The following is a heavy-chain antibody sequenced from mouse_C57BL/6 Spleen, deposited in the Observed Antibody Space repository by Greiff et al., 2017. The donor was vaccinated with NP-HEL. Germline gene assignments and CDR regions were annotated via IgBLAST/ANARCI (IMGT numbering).Heavy chain of an antibody. V-gene: IGHV1-59*01. CDR2: IDPSDSYT. CDR3: ARKDYAMDY. CDR1: GYTFTSYW. Sequence: VKLQQPGAELVRPGTSVKLSCKASGYTFTSYWMHWVKQRPGQGLEWIGVIDPSDSYTNYNQKFKGKATLTVDTSSSTAYMQLSSLTSEDSAVYYCARKDYAMDYWGQGTSVTVSS. J-gene: IGHJ4*01.